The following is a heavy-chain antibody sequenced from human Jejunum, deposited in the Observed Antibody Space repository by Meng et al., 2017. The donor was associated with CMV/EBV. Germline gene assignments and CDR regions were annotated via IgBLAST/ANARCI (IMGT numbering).Heavy chain of an antibody. V-gene: IGHV3-48*03. CDR1: SFSSYE. CDR2: ISYSGSTV. J-gene: IGHJ5*02. Sequence: SFSSYEMNWVRQAPGKGLEWVSYISYSGSTVYYADSVKGRFTISRDNAKNSLSLQMNSLRAEDTAVYYCARGRVRGIASAGAMVSWGQGTLVTVSS. D-gene: IGHD6-13*01. CDR3: ARGRVRGIASAGAMVS.